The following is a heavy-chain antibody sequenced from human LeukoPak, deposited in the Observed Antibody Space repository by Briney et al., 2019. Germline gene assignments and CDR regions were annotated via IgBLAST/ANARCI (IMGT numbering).Heavy chain of an antibody. CDR1: GFTFSNYW. D-gene: IGHD3-3*01. Sequence: GGSLRLSRAASGFTFSNYWMTWVRQAPGKGLEWVADIKQDGSEKLYVKSVRGRFTISRDNAKMSLFLQMNSLRAEDTAVYYCARDNGVVHGVYNMDVWGKGTTVTVS. J-gene: IGHJ6*03. CDR3: ARDNGVVHGVYNMDV. V-gene: IGHV3-7*01. CDR2: IKQDGSEK.